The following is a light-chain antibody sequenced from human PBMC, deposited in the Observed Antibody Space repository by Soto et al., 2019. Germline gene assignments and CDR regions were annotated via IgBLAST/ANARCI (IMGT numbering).Light chain of an antibody. Sequence: QSALTQPASVSGSPGQSITISCTGTSSDVGGYNYVSWYQQHPVKAPKLMIYDVTNRPSGVSDRFSGSKSGNTASLTISGLQAEDEADYYCSSYTSSSTPYVFGTGTKV. CDR1: SSDVGGYNY. J-gene: IGLJ1*01. V-gene: IGLV2-14*01. CDR2: DVT. CDR3: SSYTSSSTPYV.